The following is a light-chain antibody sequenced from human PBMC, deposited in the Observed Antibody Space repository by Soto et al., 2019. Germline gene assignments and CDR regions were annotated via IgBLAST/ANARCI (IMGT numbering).Light chain of an antibody. J-gene: IGLJ1*01. CDR1: SRDVGGHNY. CDR3: TSYTSRYTFV. V-gene: IGLV2-14*01. CDR2: EVN. Sequence: SALTQPASGSGSPGQSITISCTGTSRDVGGHNYVSWYQQHPGKAPKLMIYEVNKRRSEVSNRCSGSKSGNTASLTLSGLRPEDEADSYCTSYTSRYTFVLGTGTQAPVL.